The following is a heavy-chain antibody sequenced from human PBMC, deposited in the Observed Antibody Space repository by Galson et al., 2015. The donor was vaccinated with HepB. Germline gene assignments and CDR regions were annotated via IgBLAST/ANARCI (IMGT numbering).Heavy chain of an antibody. CDR3: AKDRSGSYYSHFDY. V-gene: IGHV3-23*01. Sequence: SLRLSCAASGFTFSSYAMSWVRQAPGKGLEWVSAISSSGGTTYYADSVRGRFTISRDNSKNTLYLQMNSLRAEDTAVYYCAKDRSGSYYSHFDYWGQGSLVPVSS. CDR2: ISSSGGTT. CDR1: GFTFSSYA. J-gene: IGHJ4*02. D-gene: IGHD3-10*01.